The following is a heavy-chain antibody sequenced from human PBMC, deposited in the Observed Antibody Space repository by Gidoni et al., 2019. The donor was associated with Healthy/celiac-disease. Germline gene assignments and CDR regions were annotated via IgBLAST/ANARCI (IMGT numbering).Heavy chain of an antibody. V-gene: IGHV3-9*02. J-gene: IGHJ3*02. CDR1: GLTSDDYA. CDR2: ISWNSGSI. CDR3: AKDMWSGGGDAFDI. Sequence: EVQLVESGGGLVQPGRSLRLSCAASGLTSDDYAMHWVRQAPGKGPEVVSGISWNSGSIGYADSVKGRFTISKDNAKNSLYLQMNSLRAEDTALYYCAKDMWSGGGDAFDIWGQGTMVTVSS. D-gene: IGHD3-16*01.